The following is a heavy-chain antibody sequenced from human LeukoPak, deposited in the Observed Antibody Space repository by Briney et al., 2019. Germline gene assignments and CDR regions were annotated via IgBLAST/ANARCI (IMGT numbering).Heavy chain of an antibody. CDR1: GFTFSSYS. Sequence: GGSLRLSCAASGFTFSSYSMNWVRQAPGKGLEWVANINQDGRESQYVDSVKGRFTISRDNAKNSLYLQMNSLRVEDTAVYYCARGGYSSSWGDFDYWGQGTLVTVSS. V-gene: IGHV3-7*01. CDR3: ARGGYSSSWGDFDY. D-gene: IGHD6-19*01. CDR2: INQDGRES. J-gene: IGHJ4*02.